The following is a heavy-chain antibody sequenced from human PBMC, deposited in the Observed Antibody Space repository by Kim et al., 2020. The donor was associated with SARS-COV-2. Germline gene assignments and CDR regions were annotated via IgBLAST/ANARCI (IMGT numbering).Heavy chain of an antibody. J-gene: IGHJ3*02. CDR2: ISYDGSDK. CDR1: GFTFGTYA. V-gene: IGHV3-30*04. Sequence: GGSLRLSCVASGFTFGTYAMHWVRQAPGKGLGWVAFISYDGSDKQYADSVKGRFTISRDNSKNTLYLEMNSLRAEDTALYYVAAPAFVIWGRGTMATVSS. CDR3: AAPAFVI.